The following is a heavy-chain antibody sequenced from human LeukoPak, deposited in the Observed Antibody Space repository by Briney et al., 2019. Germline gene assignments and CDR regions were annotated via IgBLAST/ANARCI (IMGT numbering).Heavy chain of an antibody. CDR1: GLSITSTAYG. Sequence: TLSLACTVSGLSITSTAYGWGRIREPPGKGLESFGRVEDSRSTYHNPSLKSRVTMPVETSKNQCTLKLTALTPADTTADYCASLDYGGHYVDDWGGGTLVTASS. J-gene: IGHJ4*02. D-gene: IGHD4/OR15-4a*01. V-gene: IGHV4-39*06. CDR2: VEDSRST. CDR3: ASLDYGGHYVDD.